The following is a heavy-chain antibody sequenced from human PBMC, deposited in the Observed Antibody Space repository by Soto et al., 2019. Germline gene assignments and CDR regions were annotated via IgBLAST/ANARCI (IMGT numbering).Heavy chain of an antibody. D-gene: IGHD6-6*01. Sequence: QVRLQQWGAGLLNPSETLSLTCAVYGGSFSTHYWSWIRQPPGKGLEWIGEINHGGNTNYSPTLKRRVSMSIDTSKNQFSLKLTSVTAADAAVYYCAGGFEYSTSVLDSWGLGTLVTVSS. V-gene: IGHV4-34*01. J-gene: IGHJ5*01. CDR3: AGGFEYSTSVLDS. CDR2: INHGGNT. CDR1: GGSFSTHY.